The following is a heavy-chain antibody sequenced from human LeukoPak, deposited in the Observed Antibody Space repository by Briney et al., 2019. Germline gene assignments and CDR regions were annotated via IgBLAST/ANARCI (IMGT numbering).Heavy chain of an antibody. J-gene: IGHJ3*02. D-gene: IGHD3-3*01. CDR3: ARHYDFWSGIDAFDI. Sequence: GESLKISCKGSGYSFTSYWIGWVRQMPGKGLEWMGIIYPGDSDTRYSPSFQGQVTISADKSISTAYLQWSSPKASDTAMYYCARHYDFWSGIDAFDIWGQGTMVTVSS. V-gene: IGHV5-51*01. CDR2: IYPGDSDT. CDR1: GYSFTSYW.